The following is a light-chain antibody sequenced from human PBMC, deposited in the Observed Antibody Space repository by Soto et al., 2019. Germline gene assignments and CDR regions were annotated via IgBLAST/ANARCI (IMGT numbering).Light chain of an antibody. CDR2: DNN. CDR1: RSNIGINP. J-gene: IGLJ1*01. V-gene: IGLV1-51*01. CDR3: GTWDSGLSVYV. Sequence: QAVVTQPPSVSAAPGQKVTISCSGTRSNIGINPVSWYQHLPGTAPRLLIYDNNKRPSGLPDRFSGSKSGTSATLGITGLQTGDEADYYCGTWDSGLSVYVFGPGTKVTVL.